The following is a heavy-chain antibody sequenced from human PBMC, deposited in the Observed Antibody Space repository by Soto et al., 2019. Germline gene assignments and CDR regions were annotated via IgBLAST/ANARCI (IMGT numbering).Heavy chain of an antibody. CDR2: ISASGGLK. D-gene: IGHD1-26*01. CDR3: AREVGAPSGWLDP. J-gene: IGHJ5*02. V-gene: IGHV3-23*01. Sequence: EVQLSESGGDLRQPGGSLRLSCAASGFTFTNYAMTWVRQTPGKGLEWVSGISASGGLKYYADSVQGRFTVSRDNSKSILYLQMDNLRDEDTALYYCAREVGAPSGWLDPWGQGTQVTVSS. CDR1: GFTFTNYA.